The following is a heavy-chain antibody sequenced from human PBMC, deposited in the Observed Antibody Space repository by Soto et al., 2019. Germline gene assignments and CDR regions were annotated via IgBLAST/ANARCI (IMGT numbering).Heavy chain of an antibody. CDR3: AKGKDYHNRQGGPFDY. V-gene: IGHV3-23*01. CDR1: GCTFSSYA. Sequence: HPGGSLRLSGAASGCTFSSYAMSCVRQAPGKGLEWVSAISGSGGSTYYADSVKGRFTISRDNSKNTLYLQLNSLRAEDTAVYYCAKGKDYHNRQGGPFDYWDQETLVTVSS. J-gene: IGHJ4*02. D-gene: IGHD3-22*01. CDR2: ISGSGGST.